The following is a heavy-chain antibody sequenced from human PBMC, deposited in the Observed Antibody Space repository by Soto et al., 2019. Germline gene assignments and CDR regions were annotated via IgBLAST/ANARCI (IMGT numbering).Heavy chain of an antibody. CDR2: INPSTGDT. Sequence: VASVKVSCKASGYNLITHYMHWVRQAPGQGPEWMGVINPSTGDTSYAQKFQGRVTMARDTYTSTVYMELSNLRYDDTAVYFRARDFGEVSTTWVGYLEFWGQGTPVTVSS. CDR1: GYNLITHY. D-gene: IGHD3-3*01. V-gene: IGHV1-46*01. J-gene: IGHJ4*02. CDR3: ARDFGEVSTTWVGYLEF.